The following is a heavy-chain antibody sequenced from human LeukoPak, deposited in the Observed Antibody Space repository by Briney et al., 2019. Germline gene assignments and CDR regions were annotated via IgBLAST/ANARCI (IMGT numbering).Heavy chain of an antibody. CDR1: GDSISSGSYY. CDR3: ARERIAAAVNYYFDY. V-gene: IGHV4-61*02. CDR2: IYSSGRT. J-gene: IGHJ4*02. Sequence: SETLSLTCTVSGDSISSGSYYWSWIRQPAGEGLEWIGRIYSSGRTHYSPSLKSRVAISVDTSKNRFSLKLSSVTAADTAVYYCARERIAAAVNYYFDYWGQGTLVTVSS. D-gene: IGHD6-13*01.